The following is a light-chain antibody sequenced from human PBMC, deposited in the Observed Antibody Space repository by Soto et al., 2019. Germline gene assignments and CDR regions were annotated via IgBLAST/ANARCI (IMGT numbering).Light chain of an antibody. V-gene: IGKV3-11*01. CDR3: QQRSNWPPLT. Sequence: EIVLTQSPATLSLSPGERATLSCRASQSVSSYLAWYQQKPGQAPRLLIYDASNRATGIPARFSGSGSGTDFTLTISSLEPEDCAVYYCQQRSNWPPLTVGGGTKGDIK. CDR1: QSVSSY. CDR2: DAS. J-gene: IGKJ4*01.